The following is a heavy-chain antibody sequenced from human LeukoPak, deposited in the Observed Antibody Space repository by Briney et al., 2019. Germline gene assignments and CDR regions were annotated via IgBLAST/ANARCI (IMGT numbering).Heavy chain of an antibody. CDR3: VRGQWLDGGYYYYGMDV. CDR2: INPNSGGT. CDR1: GYTFTGYY. V-gene: IGHV1-2*04. D-gene: IGHD6-19*01. J-gene: IGHJ6*02. Sequence: ASVKVSCKASGYTFTGYYMHWVRQAPGQGLEWMGWINPNSGGTNYAQKFQGWVTMTRDTSISTAYMELSRLRSDDTAVYYCVRGQWLDGGYYYYGMDVWGQGTTVTVSS.